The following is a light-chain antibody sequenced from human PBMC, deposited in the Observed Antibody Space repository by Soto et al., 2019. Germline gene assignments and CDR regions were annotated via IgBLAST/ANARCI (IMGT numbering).Light chain of an antibody. CDR2: SSN. CDR1: SSNIGSNS. V-gene: IGLV1-44*01. CDR3: AARDDSLKGVV. Sequence: QSVLTQPPSASGTPGQRVTISCSGSSSNIGSNSVNWYQQLPGTAPKLLMYSSNQRPSGVPDRFSGSKSGTSASLAISGLQSEDEADYYCAARDDSLKGVVFGGGTKLTVL. J-gene: IGLJ2*01.